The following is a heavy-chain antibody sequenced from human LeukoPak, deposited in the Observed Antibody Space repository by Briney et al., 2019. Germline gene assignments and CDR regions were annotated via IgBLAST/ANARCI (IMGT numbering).Heavy chain of an antibody. CDR2: IYYSGST. CDR3: ARMYSSSWIRLDWFDP. CDR1: GDSISSGSYY. D-gene: IGHD6-13*01. Sequence: PSQTLSLTCTVSGDSISSGSYYWGWIRQPPGKGLEWIGSIYYSGSTYYNPSLKSRVTISVDTSKNQFSLKLSSVTAADTAVYYCARMYSSSWIRLDWFDPWGQGTLVTVSS. V-gene: IGHV4-39*07. J-gene: IGHJ5*02.